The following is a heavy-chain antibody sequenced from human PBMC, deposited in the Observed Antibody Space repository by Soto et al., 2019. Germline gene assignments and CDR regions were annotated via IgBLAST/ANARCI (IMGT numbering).Heavy chain of an antibody. CDR1: GYSFTNYW. V-gene: IGHV5-51*01. J-gene: IGHJ4*02. D-gene: IGHD6-13*01. CDR2: IYPSDSDT. CDR3: ARLGSRWPFDY. Sequence: PGESLKISCKGSGYSFTNYWIGWVRQMPGKGLEWMGFIYPSDSDTRYSPSFQGLVTISVDKSISTAYLQWSSLKASDRAMYYCARLGSRWPFDYWGQGTLVTVSS.